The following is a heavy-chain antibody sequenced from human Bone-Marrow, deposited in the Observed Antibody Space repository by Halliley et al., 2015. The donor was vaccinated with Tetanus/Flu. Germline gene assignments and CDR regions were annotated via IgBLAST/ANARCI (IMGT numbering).Heavy chain of an antibody. CDR1: GGSLHSYS. Sequence: GLVKPSETLSLSCTVYGGSLHSYSWSWIRQPPGKGLQWIGFIHHSGSTYYDPSLQSRVTISTDTPKNQFSLKLHSVTAADTAVYYCASWNNFGDPPFDSWGQGALVTASS. V-gene: IGHV4-59*01. CDR3: ASWNNFGDPPFDS. D-gene: IGHD4-17*01. J-gene: IGHJ4*02. CDR2: IHHSGST.